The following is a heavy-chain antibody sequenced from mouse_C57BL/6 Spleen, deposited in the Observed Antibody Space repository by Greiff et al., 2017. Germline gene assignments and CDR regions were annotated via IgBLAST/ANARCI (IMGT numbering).Heavy chain of an antibody. D-gene: IGHD2-3*01. J-gene: IGHJ3*01. V-gene: IGHV1-9*01. CDR1: GYAFSSSW. CDR3: ARFRYDGYYPFAY. Sequence: QVQLQQSGPELVKPGASVKISCKASGYAFSSSWMNWVKQRPGKGLEWIGEILPGSGSTNYNEKFKGKATFTADTSSNTAYMQLSSLTTEDSAIYYCARFRYDGYYPFAYWGQGTLVTVSA. CDR2: ILPGSGST.